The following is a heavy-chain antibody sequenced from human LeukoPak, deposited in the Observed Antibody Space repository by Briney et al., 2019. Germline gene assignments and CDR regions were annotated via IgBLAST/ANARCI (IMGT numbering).Heavy chain of an antibody. V-gene: IGHV3-30*02. J-gene: IGHJ4*02. CDR3: SKEDYDSSGYYAYFDY. CDR2: IRYDGSNK. CDR1: GFTFISYG. D-gene: IGHD3-22*01. Sequence: GGSLRLSFSASGFTFISYGMHWVHQAPGKGLEWVAFIRYDGSNKYYADSVKGRFTISRDNSKNTLYLQMNSLRAEDKAVYYCSKEDYDSSGYYAYFDYWGQGTLVTVSS.